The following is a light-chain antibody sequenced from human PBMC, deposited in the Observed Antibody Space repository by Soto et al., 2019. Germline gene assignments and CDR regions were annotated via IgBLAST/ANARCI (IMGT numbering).Light chain of an antibody. V-gene: IGKV3-15*01. CDR2: GAS. CDR1: QSVSSN. J-gene: IGKJ1*01. CDR3: QQYNNWPPWT. Sequence: EIVMTQSPATLSVSPGERATLSCRASQSVSSNLAWYQQKPGQAPRLLIYGASTRATGIPARFSGSGSGTAFTLTISSLQSEDFGVYYCQQYNNWPPWTFGQGTKVEIK.